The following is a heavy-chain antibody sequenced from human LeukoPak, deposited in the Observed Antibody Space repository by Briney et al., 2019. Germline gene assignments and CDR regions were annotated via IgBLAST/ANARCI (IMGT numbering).Heavy chain of an antibody. CDR3: AKRAMRDFDAFDI. D-gene: IGHD5-24*01. CDR1: GFTFSSYG. Sequence: PGGSLRLSCAASGFTFSSYGMHWVRQAPGKGLEWVAVIRYDGSNKYYADSVRGRFTISRDNSKNTLYLQMNSLRAEDTAVYYCAKRAMRDFDAFDIWGQGTMVTVSS. V-gene: IGHV3-30*02. CDR2: IRYDGSNK. J-gene: IGHJ3*02.